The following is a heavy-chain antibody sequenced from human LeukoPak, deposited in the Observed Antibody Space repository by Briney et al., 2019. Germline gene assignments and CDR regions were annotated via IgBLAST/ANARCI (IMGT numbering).Heavy chain of an antibody. CDR3: ARDRGYCSSTTYFCYGWFDP. Sequence: GGSLRLSCAASGFTFSSSWMSWVRQAPGKGLEWVANIKEDGSEKYYVDSVKGRFTISRDNAKNSLYLQMNTLRAEDTAVYYCARDRGYCSSTTYFCYGWFDPLGPGNPGHRLL. CDR2: IKEDGSEK. J-gene: IGHJ5*02. CDR1: GFTFSSSW. D-gene: IGHD2-2*03. V-gene: IGHV3-7*01.